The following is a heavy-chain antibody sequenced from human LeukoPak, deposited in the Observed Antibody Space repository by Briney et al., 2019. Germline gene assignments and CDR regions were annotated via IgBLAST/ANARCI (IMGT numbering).Heavy chain of an antibody. J-gene: IGHJ2*01. CDR1: GDSISSYY. D-gene: IGHD2-2*02. CDR3: ARGYCSSTSCYRAPFDL. Sequence: PSETLSLTCTVSGDSISSYYWSWIRQPAGKGLEWIGRIYTSGSTNYNPSLKSRVTMSVDTSKNQFSLKLSSVTAADTAVYYCARGYCSSTSCYRAPFDLWGRGTLVTVSS. CDR2: IYTSGST. V-gene: IGHV4-4*07.